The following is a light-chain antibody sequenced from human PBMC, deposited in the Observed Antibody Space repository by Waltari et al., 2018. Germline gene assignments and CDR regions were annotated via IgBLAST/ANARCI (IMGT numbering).Light chain of an antibody. Sequence: QSALTQPASVSGSPGQSITISCTGTSSDVGIYDLVSWYQQHPGKAPKLMIYEVNKRPSGVSNRFSGSKSGNTASLTISGLQAEDEADFYCCSYAGSSTKFGGGTKLTVL. CDR3: CSYAGSSTK. J-gene: IGLJ3*02. CDR1: SSDVGIYDL. V-gene: IGLV2-23*02. CDR2: EVN.